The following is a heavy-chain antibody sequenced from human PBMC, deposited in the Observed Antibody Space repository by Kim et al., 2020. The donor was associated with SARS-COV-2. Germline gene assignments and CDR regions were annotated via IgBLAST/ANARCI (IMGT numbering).Heavy chain of an antibody. J-gene: IGHJ4*02. Sequence: STDYAESVQGRFTISRDDSRNTVYLQMNSVRAEDTAVYFCAREPSTYFDYWGQGTLVTVSS. CDR2: ST. CDR3: AREPSTYFDY. V-gene: IGHV3-66*01.